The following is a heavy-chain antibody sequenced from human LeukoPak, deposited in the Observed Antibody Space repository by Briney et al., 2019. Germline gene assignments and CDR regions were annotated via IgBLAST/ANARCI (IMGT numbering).Heavy chain of an antibody. CDR2: ISSSSSYI. CDR1: GFTFSSYS. D-gene: IGHD2-2*01. Sequence: GGSLKLSCAASGFTFSSYSMNWVRQAPGKGLEWVSSISSSSSYIYYADSVKGRFTISRDNAKNSLYLQMNSLRAEDTAVYYCAREYCSSTSCRSDYWGQGTLVTVSS. V-gene: IGHV3-21*01. J-gene: IGHJ4*02. CDR3: AREYCSSTSCRSDY.